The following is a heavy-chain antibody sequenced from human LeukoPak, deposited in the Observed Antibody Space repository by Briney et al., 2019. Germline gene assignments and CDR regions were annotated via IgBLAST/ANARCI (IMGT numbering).Heavy chain of an antibody. V-gene: IGHV4-34*01. CDR3: ARGFRRDYVWGSYRQSVYLDY. J-gene: IGHJ4*02. CDR2: IDHSGST. CDR1: GGSFSGYY. D-gene: IGHD3-16*02. Sequence: SETLSLTCAVYGGSFSGYYWSWIRQPPGKGLEWVGEIDHSGSTNYNPSLKSRLTISVDTSKNQFSLKLSSVTAADTAVYYCARGFRRDYVWGSYRQSVYLDYWGQGTLVTVSS.